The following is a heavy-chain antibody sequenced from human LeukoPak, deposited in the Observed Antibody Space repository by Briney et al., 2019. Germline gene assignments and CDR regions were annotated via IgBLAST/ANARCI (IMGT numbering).Heavy chain of an antibody. CDR2: IRGPGTGT. CDR1: GFTLRSDA. CDR3: AKCITYTTGWCNWLDP. Sequence: PGGSLRLSCAAFGFTLRSDAMTWVRQAPGKGLEWVSSIRGPGTGTHYADSVKGRFTISRDDSKNTVYLQMNSLRAEDTAIYYCAKCITYTTGWCNWLDPWGQGTLVTVSS. J-gene: IGHJ5*02. D-gene: IGHD3-10*01. V-gene: IGHV3-23*01.